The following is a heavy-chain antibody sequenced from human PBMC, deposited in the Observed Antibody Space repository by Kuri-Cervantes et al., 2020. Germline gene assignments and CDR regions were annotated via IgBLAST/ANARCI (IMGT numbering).Heavy chain of an antibody. D-gene: IGHD6-19*01. CDR3: ARSTRSSGLDN. V-gene: IGHV4-34*01. J-gene: IGHJ4*02. Sequence: SETLSLTCTFYGASFSSYYWTWIRQPPGKGLEWIGEINHSGSPKYNSSLKSRVTISVDTSKNQFSLKLSSVTAADTAVYYCARSTRSSGLDNWGQGTLVTVSS. CDR2: INHSGSP. CDR1: GASFSSYY.